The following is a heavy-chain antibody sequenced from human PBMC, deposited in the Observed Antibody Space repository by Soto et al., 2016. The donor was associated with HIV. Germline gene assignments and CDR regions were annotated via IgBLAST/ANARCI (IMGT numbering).Heavy chain of an antibody. CDR1: GFTFSDST. V-gene: IGHV3-73*01. CDR2: IGSKTNNYAT. D-gene: IGHD1-26*01. Sequence: EMQLVESGGGLVQPGGSLKLSRAASGFTFSDSTTHWVRQASGKGLEWVGRIGSKTNNYATEYGASVKGRFTISRDDSKNTAYLQMNSLKTEDAAVYYCTRYWEVLGWYFDVWGRGTLVTVSS. J-gene: IGHJ2*01. CDR3: TRYWEVLGWYFDV.